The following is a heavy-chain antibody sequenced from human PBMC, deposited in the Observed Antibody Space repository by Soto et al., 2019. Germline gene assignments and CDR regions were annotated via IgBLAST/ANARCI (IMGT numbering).Heavy chain of an antibody. Sequence: QVQLVESGGGVVQPGRSLRLSCAASGFTFSSYGMHWVRQAPGKGLEWVAVIWYDGSNKYYADSVKGRFTLSRDNSRNTLYLQMNSLRAEDTAVYYCARNGYHAIDYWGQGTLGTVSS. V-gene: IGHV3-33*01. CDR1: GFTFSSYG. CDR3: ARNGYHAIDY. J-gene: IGHJ4*02. D-gene: IGHD5-12*01. CDR2: IWYDGSNK.